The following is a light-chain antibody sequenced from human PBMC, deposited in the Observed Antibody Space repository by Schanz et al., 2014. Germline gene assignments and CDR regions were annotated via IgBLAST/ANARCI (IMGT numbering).Light chain of an antibody. CDR1: SSDVGGYNY. CDR2: DVS. CDR3: SSYTSSSTVV. V-gene: IGLV2-14*01. J-gene: IGLJ2*01. Sequence: QSALTQPASVSGSPGQSITISCTGTSSDVGGYNYVSWYQQHPGKAPKLMIYDVSNRPSGVSNRFSGYKSGNTASLTISGXQDEDEADYYCSSYTSSSTVVFGGGTKLTVL.